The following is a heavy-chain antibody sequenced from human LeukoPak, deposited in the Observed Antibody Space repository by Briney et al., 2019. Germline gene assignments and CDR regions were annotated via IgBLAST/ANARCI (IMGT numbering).Heavy chain of an antibody. CDR3: AREGYGSGSLYYFDY. D-gene: IGHD3-10*01. CDR2: ISSSSSTI. CDR1: GFTFSSYS. J-gene: IGHJ4*02. V-gene: IGHV3-48*01. Sequence: GSLRLSCAASGFTFSSYSMNWVRQAPGKGLEWVSYISSSSSTIYYADSVKGRFTISRDNAKNSLYLQMNSLRAEDTAVCYCAREGYGSGSLYYFDYWGQGTLVTVSS.